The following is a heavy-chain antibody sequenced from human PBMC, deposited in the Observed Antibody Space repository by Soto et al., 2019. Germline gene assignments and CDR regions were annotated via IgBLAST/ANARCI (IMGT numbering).Heavy chain of an antibody. CDR1: GFTFSSYA. V-gene: IGHV3-23*01. Sequence: PGGSLRLSCAASGFTFSSYAMSWVRQAPGKGLEWVSAISGSGGSTYYADSVKGRFTISRDNSKNTLYLQMNSLRAEDTAVYYCAKGYDFWSGYKDGGYYYYMDVWGKGTTVTVSS. D-gene: IGHD3-3*01. CDR3: AKGYDFWSGYKDGGYYYYMDV. J-gene: IGHJ6*03. CDR2: ISGSGGST.